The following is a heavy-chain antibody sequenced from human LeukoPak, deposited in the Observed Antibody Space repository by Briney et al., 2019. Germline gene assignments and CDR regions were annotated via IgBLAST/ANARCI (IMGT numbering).Heavy chain of an antibody. J-gene: IGHJ4*02. D-gene: IGHD6-19*01. V-gene: IGHV3-30*02. CDR2: IRYDGSNK. CDR3: AKDRRGGLGVSSGWYYFDY. Sequence: GGSLRLSCAASGFTFSSYGMHRVRQAPGKGLEWVAFIRYDGSNKYYADSVKGRFTISRDNSKNTLYLQMNSLRAEDTAVYYCAKDRRGGLGVSSGWYYFDYWGQGTLVTVSS. CDR1: GFTFSSYG.